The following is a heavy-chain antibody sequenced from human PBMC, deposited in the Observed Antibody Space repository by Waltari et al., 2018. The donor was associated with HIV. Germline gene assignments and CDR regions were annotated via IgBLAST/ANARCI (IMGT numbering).Heavy chain of an antibody. CDR3: ARDPSYGFGENDY. CDR2: INPKTGDT. D-gene: IGHD3-10*01. CDR1: GYAFTGFY. J-gene: IGHJ4*02. V-gene: IGHV1-2*07. Sequence: QVQLVESGAEVKKPGASLKVSCKASGYAFTGFYIPWVRQAPGQGREWVGWINPKTGDTTVAHKFQGRVTMTRDTSISTAYMGLSRLTSDDTAVYYCARDPSYGFGENDYWGQGTLFTVSS.